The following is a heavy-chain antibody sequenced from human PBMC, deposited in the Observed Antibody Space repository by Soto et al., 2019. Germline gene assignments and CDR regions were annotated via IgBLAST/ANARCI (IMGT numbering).Heavy chain of an antibody. J-gene: IGHJ3*02. D-gene: IGHD2-2*02. CDR1: GGSISSSNYY. Sequence: QLQLQESGPGLVKPSETLYLTCTVSGGSISSSNYYWGWIRQPPGKGLEWIGRIYKSRNTYHNPSLKSRLTISIDTSKNRFYLKFTSVAAENTTINYCTSPGSCSSSSCSTSDAFDIWGQGAMVTVSS. CDR3: TSPGSCSSSSCSTSDAFDI. V-gene: IGHV4-39*01. CDR2: IYKSRNT.